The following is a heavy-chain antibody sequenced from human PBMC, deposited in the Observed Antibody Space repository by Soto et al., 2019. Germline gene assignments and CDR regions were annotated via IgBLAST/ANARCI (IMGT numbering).Heavy chain of an antibody. CDR3: VRAETIMKSWFDL. CDR2: ISLNGGST. J-gene: IGHJ5*02. D-gene: IGHD4-17*01. V-gene: IGHV3-64D*06. CDR1: VFTFIYYA. Sequence: PWWSLRLSCSASVFTFIYYAIQLFRQSPGKGLEYVSAISLNGGSTYYADSVKGRFTISRDDSKKTLSLQMSGLRAEDTAVYYCVRAETIMKSWFDLWGQGTLVTVYS.